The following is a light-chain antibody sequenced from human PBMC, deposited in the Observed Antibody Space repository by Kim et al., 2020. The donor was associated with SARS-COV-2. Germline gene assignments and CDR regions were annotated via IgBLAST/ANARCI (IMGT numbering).Light chain of an antibody. Sequence: EMVMTQSPATLSVSPGERASLSCRASQSVSSNLAWYQQKPGQAPRLLIYGASTRATSIPARFSGSGSGTEFTLTISSLQSEDFAVYYCQQYNNWPYTFGQGTKLEI. V-gene: IGKV3-15*01. J-gene: IGKJ2*01. CDR3: QQYNNWPYT. CDR1: QSVSSN. CDR2: GAS.